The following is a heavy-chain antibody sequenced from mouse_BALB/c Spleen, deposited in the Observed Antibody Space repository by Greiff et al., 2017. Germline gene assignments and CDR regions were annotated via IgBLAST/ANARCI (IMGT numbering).Heavy chain of an antibody. CDR3: ARHYCD. CDR1: GYSITSGYY. J-gene: IGHJ3*01. V-gene: IGHV3-6*02. Sequence: ESGPGLVKPSQSLSLTCSVTGYSITSGYYWNWIRQFPGNKLEWMGYISYDGSNNYNPSLKNRISITRDTSKNQFFLKLNSVTTEDTATYYCARHYCDWGQGTLVTVSA. D-gene: IGHD1-2*01. CDR2: ISYDGSN.